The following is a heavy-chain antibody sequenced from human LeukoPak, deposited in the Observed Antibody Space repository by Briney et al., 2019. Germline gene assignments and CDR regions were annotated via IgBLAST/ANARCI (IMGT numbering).Heavy chain of an antibody. CDR1: GFXVSSDY. Sequence: GGSLRLSCSASGFXVSSDYISWVRQAPGKGLAWLSVIYSGGTTYYADSVKGRFAISRDNSKNTVYLQMNSLRVEDTAMYYCTRGGSVPATRSFDYWGQGSLVTVSS. J-gene: IGHJ4*02. V-gene: IGHV3-66*01. CDR2: IYSGGTT. D-gene: IGHD6-19*01. CDR3: TRGGSVPATRSFDY.